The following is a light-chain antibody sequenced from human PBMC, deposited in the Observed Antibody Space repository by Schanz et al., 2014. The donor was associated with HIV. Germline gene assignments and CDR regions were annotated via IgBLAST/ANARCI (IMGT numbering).Light chain of an antibody. J-gene: IGKJ2*01. CDR1: QRVSSNN. CDR2: GVS. Sequence: EIVLTQSPGTLSLSPGERATLSCRASQRVSSNNFAWYQQKPGQSPRLLIYGVSIRATGSPDRFSGSGSGTEFTLTISSLQPDDFATYYCQQYYSFPYTFGQGTRLE. CDR3: QQYYSFPYT. V-gene: IGKV3-20*01.